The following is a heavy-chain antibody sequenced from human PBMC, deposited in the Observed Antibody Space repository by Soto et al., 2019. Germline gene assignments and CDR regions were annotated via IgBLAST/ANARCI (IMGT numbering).Heavy chain of an antibody. V-gene: IGHV4-30-2*01. D-gene: IGHD3-3*01. CDR1: GGSINTFDFS. CDR3: AREMTIFGVAPGGGVDV. Sequence: SETLSLTCAVSGGSINTFDFSWSWIRQPPGRGLEWIGSIYQSGRTYYIPYLKSRVTMSLEKSKNQFSLKINSVVAADTAIYYCAREMTIFGVAPGGGVDVWGKGTTVTVSS. CDR2: IYQSGRT. J-gene: IGHJ6*04.